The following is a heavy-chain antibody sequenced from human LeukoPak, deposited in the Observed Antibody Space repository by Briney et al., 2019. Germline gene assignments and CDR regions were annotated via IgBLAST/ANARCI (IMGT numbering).Heavy chain of an antibody. CDR1: GFTFSDRY. D-gene: IGHD6-13*01. CDR3: AREGQQQLVRIYYFDY. V-gene: IGHV3-11*04. Sequence: GGSLRLSCAAAGFTFSDRYMSWIRQAPGKGMEWVAYISPNGQNIHYADSVKGRFTISRDNAKNSLYLQMNSLRAEDTAVYYCAREGQQQLVRIYYFDYWGQGTLVTVSS. J-gene: IGHJ4*02. CDR2: ISPNGQNI.